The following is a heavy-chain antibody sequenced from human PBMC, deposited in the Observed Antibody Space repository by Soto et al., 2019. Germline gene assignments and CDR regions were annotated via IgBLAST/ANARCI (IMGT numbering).Heavy chain of an antibody. V-gene: IGHV3-33*01. CDR2: IWYDGSNK. D-gene: IGHD6-13*01. Sequence: QVQLVESGGGVVQPGRSLRLSCAASGFTFSSYGMHWVRQAPGKGLEWVAVIWYDGSNKYYADSVKGRFTISRDNSKNTLYLQMNSLRAEDTAVYYCASTAAGRSFDLWGRGTLVTVSS. CDR3: ASTAAGRSFDL. J-gene: IGHJ2*01. CDR1: GFTFSSYG.